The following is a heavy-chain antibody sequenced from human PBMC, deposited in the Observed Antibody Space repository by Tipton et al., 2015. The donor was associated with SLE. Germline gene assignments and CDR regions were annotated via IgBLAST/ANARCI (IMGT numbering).Heavy chain of an antibody. Sequence: TLSLTCTVSGDSISSGGYFWSWIRQHPGKGLEWIGYIYYSGSTYYNPSLKSRVTISVDTSKNQFSLKLSSVTAADTAVYYCARDVEGSVWYFDLWGRGTLVTASS. J-gene: IGHJ2*01. V-gene: IGHV4-31*03. CDR3: ARDVEGSVWYFDL. CDR2: IYYSGST. CDR1: GDSISSGGYF.